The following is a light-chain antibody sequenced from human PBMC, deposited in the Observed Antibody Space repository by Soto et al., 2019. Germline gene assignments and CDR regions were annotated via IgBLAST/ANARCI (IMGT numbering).Light chain of an antibody. J-gene: IGLJ2*01. CDR1: SSDVGFYNY. V-gene: IGLV2-14*03. CDR3: SSFTTSNTLA. CDR2: DVS. Sequence: QSALTQPASVSGSPGQSITISCTGTSSDVGFYNYVSWYQQHQGKAPKLMIFDVSNRPLGVSNRFSGSKSGNTASLTISGLQAEDEVDYYCSSFTTSNTLAFGGETKLTVL.